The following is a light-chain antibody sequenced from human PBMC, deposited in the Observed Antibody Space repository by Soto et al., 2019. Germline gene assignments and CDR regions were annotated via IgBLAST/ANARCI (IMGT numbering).Light chain of an antibody. CDR1: SSDIGDYTH. V-gene: IGLV2-14*01. J-gene: IGLJ2*01. Sequence: QSALTQPASVSGSPGQSITISCTGTSSDIGDYTHVSWYQQHPGKAPKLIIYEVSDRPSGVSNRFSGSKSGNTASLTISGLQTEDEADYYCCSYTSIRTSAVFGGGTKLIVL. CDR3: CSYTSIRTSAV. CDR2: EVS.